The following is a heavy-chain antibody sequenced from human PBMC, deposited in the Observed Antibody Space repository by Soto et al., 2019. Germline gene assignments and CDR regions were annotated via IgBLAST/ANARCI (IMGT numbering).Heavy chain of an antibody. J-gene: IGHJ4*02. V-gene: IGHV1-69*01. Sequence: VQLMQSGAEVKQPGSSVKVSCEASGGTFSSHFINWVRQAPGQGLEWMGGIVTLFGTANYAQNFQGRVTITADQSTSTVYMDLSSLRSDDTAVYYCAREVGYGDFSAALLDWGQGTLVTVSS. CDR3: AREVGYGDFSAALLD. CDR2: IVTLFGTA. CDR1: GGTFSSHF. D-gene: IGHD4-17*01.